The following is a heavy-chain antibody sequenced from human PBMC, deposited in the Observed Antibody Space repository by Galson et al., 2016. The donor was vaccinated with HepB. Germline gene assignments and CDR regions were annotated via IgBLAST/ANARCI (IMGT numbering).Heavy chain of an antibody. CDR1: GGPISSGSHY. V-gene: IGHV4-31*03. D-gene: IGHD3-22*01. Sequence: TLSLTCSVSGGPISSGSHYRSWIRQHPGKGLEWIGYIYYSGSTYYNPSLKSRVVISMDTSKNQFSLKLSSVTAADTAVYYCATAPAPYYDSSGYRGGYFDYWGQGTLVTVSS. CDR2: IYYSGST. J-gene: IGHJ4*02. CDR3: ATAPAPYYDSSGYRGGYFDY.